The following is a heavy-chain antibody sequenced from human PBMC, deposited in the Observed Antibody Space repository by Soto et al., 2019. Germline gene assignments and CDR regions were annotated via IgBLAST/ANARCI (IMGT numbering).Heavy chain of an antibody. CDR3: ARESLDYDFWSGSPYYYYGMDV. CDR2: IYYSGST. CDR1: GGSISSGGYY. V-gene: IGHV4-31*03. Sequence: SETLSLTCTVSGGSISSGGYYWSWIRQHPGKGLEWIGYIYYSGSTYYNPSLKSRVTISVDTSKNQFSLKLSSVTAADTAVYYCARESLDYDFWSGSPYYYYGMDVWGQGTTVTVSS. D-gene: IGHD3-3*01. J-gene: IGHJ6*02.